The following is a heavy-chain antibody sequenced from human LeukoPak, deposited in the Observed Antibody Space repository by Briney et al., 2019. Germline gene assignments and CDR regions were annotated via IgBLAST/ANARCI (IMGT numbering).Heavy chain of an antibody. J-gene: IGHJ4*02. V-gene: IGHV3-23*01. Sequence: GGSLRLSCAVSGITLSNYGMSWVRQAPGKGLEWVAGISGSGGSTNYADSVKGRFSISRDDPKNTLYLQMNSLRAEDTAVYFCAKRGVVIRVILVGFHKEAYYFDSWGQGALVTVSS. CDR3: AKRGVVIRVILVGFHKEAYYFDS. D-gene: IGHD3-22*01. CDR1: GITLSNYG. CDR2: ISGSGGST.